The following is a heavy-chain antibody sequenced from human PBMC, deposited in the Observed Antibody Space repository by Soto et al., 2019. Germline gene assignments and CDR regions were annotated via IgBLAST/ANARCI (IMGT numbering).Heavy chain of an antibody. CDR2: IYTSGST. CDR3: ASSVGGYEHYYYYYGMDV. D-gene: IGHD5-12*01. V-gene: IGHV4-4*07. Sequence: PSETLSLTCTVSGGSISSYYWSWIRQPAGKGLEWIGRIYTSGSTNYNPSLKSRVTMSVDTSKNQFSLKLSSVTAADTAVYYCASSVGGYEHYYYYYGMDVWGQGTTVTVSS. J-gene: IGHJ6*02. CDR1: GGSISSYY.